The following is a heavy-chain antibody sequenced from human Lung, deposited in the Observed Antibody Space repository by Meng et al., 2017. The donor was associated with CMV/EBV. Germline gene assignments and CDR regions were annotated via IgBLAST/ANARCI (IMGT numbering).Heavy chain of an antibody. D-gene: IGHD6-6*01. CDR1: GEKFTDYG. Sequence: ASVKVSCKAAGEKFTDYGITWGRQAPGQGLEWRGWIYTYNGNTNFAQNVQGRGSMTRDTSTSTAYMELRSLSSDDTAVYYCARSKIAARSHYYYGMDVWGQGTTVTVSS. V-gene: IGHV1-18*01. CDR3: ARSKIAARSHYYYGMDV. J-gene: IGHJ6*02. CDR2: IYTYNGNT.